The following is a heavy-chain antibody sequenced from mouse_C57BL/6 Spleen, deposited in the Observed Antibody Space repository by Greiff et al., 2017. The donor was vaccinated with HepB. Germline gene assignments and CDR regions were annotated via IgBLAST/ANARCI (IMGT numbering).Heavy chain of an antibody. V-gene: IGHV1-62-2*01. Sequence: QVQLQQSGAELVKPGASVKLSCKASGYTFTEYTIHWVKQRSGQGLEWIGGFYPGSGSIKYKEKFKDKATFTADKSSSTVYMELSRLTSEDSAVYFCARHEEVRYSKDYFDYWGQGTTLTVSS. D-gene: IGHD2-5*01. J-gene: IGHJ2*01. CDR3: ARHEEVRYSKDYFDY. CDR1: GYTFTEYT. CDR2: FYPGSGSI.